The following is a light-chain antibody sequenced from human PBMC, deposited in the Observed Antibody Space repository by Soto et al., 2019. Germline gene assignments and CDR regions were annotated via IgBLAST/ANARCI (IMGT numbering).Light chain of an antibody. CDR3: QQYDTNPWT. J-gene: IGKJ1*01. Sequence: DIQMTQSPSTLSASVGDSVTITCRASQTINNWLAWSQQKPGKAPKLLIYKASSLESGVPSRFSGSGSGTEFPLTISSLQPDDFANYFWQQYDTNPWTFGQGTKVEIK. V-gene: IGKV1-5*03. CDR1: QTINNW. CDR2: KAS.